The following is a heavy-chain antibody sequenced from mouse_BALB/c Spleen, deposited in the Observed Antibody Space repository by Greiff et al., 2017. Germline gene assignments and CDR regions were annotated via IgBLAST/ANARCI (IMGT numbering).Heavy chain of an antibody. V-gene: IGHV1-4*02. D-gene: IGHD6-1*01. CDR1: GYTFTSYT. CDR3: ARRCQNSFYYAMDY. Sequence: VQLQQSAAELARPGASVKMSCKASGYTFTSYTMHWVKQRPGQGLEWIGYINPSSGYTEYNQKFKDKTTLTADKSSSTAYMQLSSLTSEDSAVYYCARRCQNSFYYAMDYWGQGTSVTVSS. CDR2: INPSSGYT. J-gene: IGHJ4*01.